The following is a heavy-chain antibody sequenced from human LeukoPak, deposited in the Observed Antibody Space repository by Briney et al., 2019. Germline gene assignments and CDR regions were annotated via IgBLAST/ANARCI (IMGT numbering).Heavy chain of an antibody. J-gene: IGHJ4*02. CDR1: GFTFSSYG. CDR2: IWYDGSNK. D-gene: IGHD6-19*01. CDR3: ARLYSSGWYLDY. V-gene: IGHV3-33*01. Sequence: QLGRCLRLSCAASGFTFSSYGMHWGRQARGKGLEWVAVIWYDGSNKYYADSVKERFTISRDNSKNTLYLQMNSLRAEDTAVYYCARLYSSGWYLDYWGQGTLVTVSS.